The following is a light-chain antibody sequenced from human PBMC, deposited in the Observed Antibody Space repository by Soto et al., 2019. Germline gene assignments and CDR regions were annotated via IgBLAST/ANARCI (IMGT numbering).Light chain of an antibody. CDR3: QQSYSLPLT. CDR2: GAS. V-gene: IGKV1-39*01. Sequence: DIQMTQSPSSLSASVGDRVAITCRSSQRISDYLNWYQQKPGKALKLVIYGASNLQSGVPPRFSGSGSGSDFTLTINGLQPDDFSIYFCQQSYSLPLTFGPGTKVDV. J-gene: IGKJ3*01. CDR1: QRISDY.